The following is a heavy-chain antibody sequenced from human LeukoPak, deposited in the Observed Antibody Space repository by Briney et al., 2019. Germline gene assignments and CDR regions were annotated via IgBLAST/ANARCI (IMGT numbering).Heavy chain of an antibody. CDR1: GFTFSDYY. J-gene: IGHJ4*02. CDR3: AKDKFGGDQQLVRGYDY. CDR2: ISSSGSTI. Sequence: GGSLRLSCAASGFTFSDYYMSWIRQAPGKGLEWVSYISSSGSTIYYADSVKGRFTISRDNAKSSLYLQMNSLRAEDTALYYCAKDKFGGDQQLVRGYDYWGQGTLVTVSS. V-gene: IGHV3-11*01. D-gene: IGHD6-13*01.